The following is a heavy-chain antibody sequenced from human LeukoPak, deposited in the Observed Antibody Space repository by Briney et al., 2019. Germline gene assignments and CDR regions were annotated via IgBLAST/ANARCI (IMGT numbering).Heavy chain of an antibody. CDR2: ISGSGGST. Sequence: GGSLRLSCAASGFTFSSYAMSWVRQAPGKGLEWVSAISGSGGSTYYADSVKGRFTISRDNSKITLYLQRNSLRAEDTAVYYCAKDRGSWLRSPLDYWGQGTLVTVSS. CDR1: GFTFSSYA. CDR3: AKDRGSWLRSPLDY. V-gene: IGHV3-23*01. D-gene: IGHD5-12*01. J-gene: IGHJ4*02.